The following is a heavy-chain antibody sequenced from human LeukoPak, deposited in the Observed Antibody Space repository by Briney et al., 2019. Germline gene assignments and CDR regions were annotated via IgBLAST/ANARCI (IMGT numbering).Heavy chain of an antibody. CDR2: MNPNSGNT. CDR3: ARGGSYYDFWSGSNPFDY. J-gene: IGHJ4*02. CDR1: GYTFTSYD. D-gene: IGHD3-3*01. Sequence: ASVKVSCKASGYTFTSYDINWVRQATGQGLEWMGWMNPNSGNTGYAQKFQGRVTMTRNTSISTAYMELSSLRSEDTAVYYCARGGSYYDFWSGSNPFDYWGQGTLVTVSS. V-gene: IGHV1-8*01.